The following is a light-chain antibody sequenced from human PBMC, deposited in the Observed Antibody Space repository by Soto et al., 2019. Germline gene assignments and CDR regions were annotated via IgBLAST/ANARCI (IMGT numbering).Light chain of an antibody. J-gene: IGKJ5*01. Sequence: EIGMTQSPATLSVSPGERATLSCRASQSVGSNLAWYQQKPGQAPRLLIYGASTRATGIPARFSGSGSGTEFTLTINSLQSEDFAVYYCQQYNNWPPLITFGQGTRLEI. CDR2: GAS. CDR1: QSVGSN. V-gene: IGKV3-15*01. CDR3: QQYNNWPPLIT.